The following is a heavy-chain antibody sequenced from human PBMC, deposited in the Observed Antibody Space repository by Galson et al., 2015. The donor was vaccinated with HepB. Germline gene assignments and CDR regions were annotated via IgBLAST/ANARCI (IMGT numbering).Heavy chain of an antibody. CDR2: IIPILGIA. V-gene: IGHV1-69*04. D-gene: IGHD4-17*01. CDR1: GGTFSSYA. J-gene: IGHJ4*02. CDR3: ARGLNTRDYRYFDY. Sequence: SVKVSCKASGGTFSSYAISWVRQAPGQGLEWMGRIIPILGIANYAQKFQGRVTITADKSTSTAYMELSSLRSEDTAVYYYARGLNTRDYRYFDYWGQGTLVTVSS.